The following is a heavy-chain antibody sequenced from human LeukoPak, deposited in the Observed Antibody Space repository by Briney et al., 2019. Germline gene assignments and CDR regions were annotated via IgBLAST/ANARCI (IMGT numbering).Heavy chain of an antibody. CDR3: AKGPAGCSGGSCYGAFDI. V-gene: IGHV3-23*01. J-gene: IGHJ3*02. CDR2: ISGSGGST. D-gene: IGHD2-15*01. CDR1: GFTFSSYA. Sequence: GGSLRLSCAASGFTFSSYAMSWVRQAPGKGLEWVSAISGSGGSTYYADSVKGRFTISRDNSKNTLYLQMNSLRAEDTAVYYCAKGPAGCSGGSCYGAFDIWGQGTMVTVSS.